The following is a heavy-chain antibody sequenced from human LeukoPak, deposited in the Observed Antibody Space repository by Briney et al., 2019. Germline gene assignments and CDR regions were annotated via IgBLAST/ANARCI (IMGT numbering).Heavy chain of an antibody. V-gene: IGHV1-18*01. CDR1: GYTFTSYG. J-gene: IGHJ4*02. CDR3: VRDRLLGQQLVPSFDY. CDR2: ISNYIGNA. D-gene: IGHD6-13*01. Sequence: ASVKVSCKASGYTFTSYGISWVRQAPGQGLEWMGWISNYIGNAHYAQKLQGRVTMTTDTSTNTAYMELRSLKSDDTAVYYCVRDRLLGQQLVPSFDYWGQGTLVTVSS.